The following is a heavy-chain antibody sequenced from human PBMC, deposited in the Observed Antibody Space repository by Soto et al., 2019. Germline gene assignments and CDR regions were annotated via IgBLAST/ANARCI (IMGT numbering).Heavy chain of an antibody. J-gene: IGHJ4*02. D-gene: IGHD4-17*01. Sequence: QVQLRESGPGLVRPSETLSLTCTVSGGSITGYYWSWIRLPPGKGLEWIGYIYDSVTTTYNAALNSRVSISAETSKNQFSLNLRSVTAADTAIYCCARRNYGEEGDFCDFWGQGVLVTVSS. V-gene: IGHV4-4*09. CDR2: IYDSVTT. CDR3: ARRNYGEEGDFCDF. CDR1: GGSITGYY.